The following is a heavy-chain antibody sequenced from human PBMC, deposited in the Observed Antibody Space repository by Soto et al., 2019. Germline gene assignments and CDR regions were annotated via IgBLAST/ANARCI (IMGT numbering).Heavy chain of an antibody. CDR2: IIPIFGTP. D-gene: IGHD6-19*01. CDR3: ARGRGAVAAQDS. Sequence: QVQLVQSGAEVQKPGSSVKVSCRASGDTFSNYVISWVRQAPGQGLEWMGGIIPIFGTPNYAQKFQGRVTITADESTRTAYMELSSLTSEDTAVYYCARGRGAVAAQDSWGQGTLITVSS. V-gene: IGHV1-69*01. J-gene: IGHJ4*02. CDR1: GDTFSNYV.